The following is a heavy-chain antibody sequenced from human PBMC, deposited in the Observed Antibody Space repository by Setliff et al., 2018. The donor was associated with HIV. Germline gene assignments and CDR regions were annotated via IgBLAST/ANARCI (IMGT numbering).Heavy chain of an antibody. CDR2: IYYSGST. CDR1: GDSFSISSYY. V-gene: IGHV4-39*01. CDR3: ARGRGSSPYRWFDP. J-gene: IGHJ5*02. D-gene: IGHD6-19*01. Sequence: SSETLSLTCTVSGDSFSISSYYWGWIRQPPGKGLEWIGGIYYSGSTYYNPSLKSRVTISVDTSKNQFSLKLSSVTAADTAVYYCARGRGSSPYRWFDPWGQGTLVTVSS.